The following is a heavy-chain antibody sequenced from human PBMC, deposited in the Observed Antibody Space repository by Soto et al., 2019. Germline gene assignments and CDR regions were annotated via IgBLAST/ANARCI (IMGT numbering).Heavy chain of an antibody. Sequence: QVQLVESGGGLVKPGGSLRLSCAASGFTFSDYYMSWIRQAPGKGLEWVSYISSSSSYTNYADSVKGRFTTSRDNAKNSLYLPMSSLRAVDTAVYYCASVREEVVVAAKPYYYYAMGVWGHGTTGIVSS. CDR2: ISSSSSYT. CDR1: GFTFSDYY. J-gene: IGHJ6*02. D-gene: IGHD2-15*01. V-gene: IGHV3-11*06. CDR3: ASVREEVVVAAKPYYYYAMGV.